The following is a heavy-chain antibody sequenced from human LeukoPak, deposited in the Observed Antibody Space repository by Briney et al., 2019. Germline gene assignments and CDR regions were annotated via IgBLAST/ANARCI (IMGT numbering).Heavy chain of an antibody. J-gene: IGHJ4*02. CDR1: GFTFSSYS. Sequence: GWALRLFCAASGFTFSSYSMSWVLQAPGKGLEWVSAISGSGVSTYYADSLKGRFTISRENSKNTLYLQMNRQRDEDPAVYYCAKDTVFWSGPYFEHWGQGPLVPVST. CDR2: ISGSGVST. D-gene: IGHD3-3*01. V-gene: IGHV3-23*01. CDR3: AKDTVFWSGPYFEH.